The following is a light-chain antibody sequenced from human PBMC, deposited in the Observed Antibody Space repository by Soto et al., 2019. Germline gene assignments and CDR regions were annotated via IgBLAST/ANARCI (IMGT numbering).Light chain of an antibody. CDR1: QSVSTSY. CDR3: QQYGSSPPYT. Sequence: EIVLTQSPGTLSLSPGERATLSCRASQSVSTSYLACYQQKSGQATRLLIYGASSRATGIPDRFSGRGSGTDFTLTISRLEPEDFAVYYCQQYGSSPPYTFGPGTKVDIK. J-gene: IGKJ3*01. CDR2: GAS. V-gene: IGKV3-20*01.